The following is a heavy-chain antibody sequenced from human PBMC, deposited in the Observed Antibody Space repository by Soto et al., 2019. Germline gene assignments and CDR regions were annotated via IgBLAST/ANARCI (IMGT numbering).Heavy chain of an antibody. CDR2: ISGSGGST. V-gene: IGHV3-23*01. D-gene: IGHD3-22*01. CDR3: AKAPPYYYDSSGYLLDY. CDR1: GFTFSSYA. Sequence: EVQLLESGGGLVQPGGSLRLSCAASGFTFSSYAMSWVRQAPGKGLEWVSAISGSGGSTYYADSVKGRFTISRDNSKNTLYLQMNSLRAEDTAVYYCAKAPPYYYDSSGYLLDYWGQGTLVTVSS. J-gene: IGHJ4*02.